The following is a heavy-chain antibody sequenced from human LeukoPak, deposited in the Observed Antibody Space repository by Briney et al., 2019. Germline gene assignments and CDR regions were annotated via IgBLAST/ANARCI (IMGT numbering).Heavy chain of an antibody. J-gene: IGHJ4*02. CDR1: GYTFTDYY. CDR2: LNPNSGGT. CDR3: AVTFTVTTDFDY. D-gene: IGHD4-17*01. V-gene: IGHV1-2*02. Sequence: GASVKVSCKASGYTFTDYYMHWVRQAPGQGLEWMGWLNPNSGGTNYVQKFQGRVTMTRDTSISTAYMELSRLTSDDTAVYYCAVTFTVTTDFDYWGQGTLVTVSS.